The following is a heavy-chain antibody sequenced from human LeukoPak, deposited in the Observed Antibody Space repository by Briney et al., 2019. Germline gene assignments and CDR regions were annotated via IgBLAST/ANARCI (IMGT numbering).Heavy chain of an antibody. CDR2: IYYSGST. Sequence: SETLSLTCTVSVGSISSSSYYWGWIRQPPGKGLEWIWSIYYSGSTYYNPSLKSRVTISVDTSKNQFSLKLSSVTAADTAVYYCARLNGAAVPRPPRWGQGTLVTVSS. J-gene: IGHJ4*02. CDR3: ARLNGAAVPRPPR. CDR1: VGSISSSSYY. D-gene: IGHD6-13*01. V-gene: IGHV4-39*01.